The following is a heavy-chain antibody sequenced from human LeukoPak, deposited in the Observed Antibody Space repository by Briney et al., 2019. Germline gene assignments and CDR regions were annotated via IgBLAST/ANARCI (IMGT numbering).Heavy chain of an antibody. J-gene: IGHJ4*02. V-gene: IGHV4-39*01. CDR3: AITYYYDSSGYTPFDY. CDR2: IYYSGST. CDR1: GGSFSGYY. Sequence: SETLSLTCAVYGGSFSGYYWGWIRQPPGKGLEWIGSIYYSGSTYYNPSLKSRVTISVDTSKNQFSLKLSSVTAADTAVYYCAITYYYDSSGYTPFDYWGQGTLVTVSS. D-gene: IGHD3-22*01.